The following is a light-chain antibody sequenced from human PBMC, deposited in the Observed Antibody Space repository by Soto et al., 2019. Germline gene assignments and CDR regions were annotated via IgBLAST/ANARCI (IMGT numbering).Light chain of an antibody. J-gene: IGKJ1*01. Sequence: EIGITQSLAPLSVSTGERVTLSCTASQSVSRYLAWYQQIPGQAPRLLIHGASTGAIGVPARFSGSGSGTEFTLTISSLQSEDSAIYYCHQYKNWPWTFGQGTKV. V-gene: IGKV3-15*01. CDR1: QSVSRY. CDR3: HQYKNWPWT. CDR2: GAS.